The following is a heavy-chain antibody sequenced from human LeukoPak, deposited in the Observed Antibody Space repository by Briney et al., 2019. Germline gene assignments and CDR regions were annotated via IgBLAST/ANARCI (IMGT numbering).Heavy chain of an antibody. CDR3: AKRTYAEYFQH. CDR1: GFTFDDYA. V-gene: IGHV3-23*01. J-gene: IGHJ1*01. Sequence: GGSLRLSCAVSGFTFDDYAMHWVRQVPGKGLEWVSAISGSGGSTYYADSVKGRFTISRDNSKNTLYLQMNSLRAEDTAVYYCAKRTYAEYFQHWGQGTLVTVSS. CDR2: ISGSGGST.